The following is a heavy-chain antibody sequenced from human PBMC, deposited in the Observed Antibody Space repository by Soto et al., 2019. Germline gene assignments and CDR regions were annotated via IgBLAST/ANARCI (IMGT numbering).Heavy chain of an antibody. Sequence: QVQLVQSGAEVKKPGASVKVSRKASGYTFTGYYMHWVRQAPGQGLEWMGWINPNSGGTNYAQKFQGRVTMTRDTSISTAYMELSRLRSDDTAVYYCARDWDYYDSSGYYYRTFGASFRGFDPWGQGTLVTVSS. J-gene: IGHJ5*02. D-gene: IGHD3-22*01. CDR3: ARDWDYYDSSGYYYRTFGASFRGFDP. CDR1: GYTFTGYY. CDR2: INPNSGGT. V-gene: IGHV1-2*02.